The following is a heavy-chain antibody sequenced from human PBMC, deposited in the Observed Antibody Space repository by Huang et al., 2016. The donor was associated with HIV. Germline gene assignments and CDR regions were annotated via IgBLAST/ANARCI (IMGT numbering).Heavy chain of an antibody. CDR3: ARRWYYDFWSGSSYYFGS. V-gene: IGHV4-39*01. J-gene: IGHJ4*02. CDR1: GGSIDNRNSY. Sequence: QLQLQESGPGQVKPSETLSLTCTVSGGSIDNRNSYWGWIRQPPGKGLEWIGNIYYRGTTYSTPSLKRRVTISVDTSNNQVSLRLDSVTAADTAVYYCARRWYYDFWSGSSYYFGSWGQGTLVTVSS. CDR2: IYYRGTT. D-gene: IGHD3-3*01.